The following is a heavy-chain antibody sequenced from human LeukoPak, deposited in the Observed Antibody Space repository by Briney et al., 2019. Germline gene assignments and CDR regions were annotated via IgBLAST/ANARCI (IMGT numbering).Heavy chain of an antibody. V-gene: IGHV3-21*04. CDR3: ARVDSSSWGYYYYYMDV. J-gene: IGHJ6*03. Sequence: PGGSLRLSCAASGFTFSSYSMNWVRQAPGKGLEWVSSISSSSSYIYYADSVKGRFTISRDNSKNTLYLQMNSLRAEDTAVYYYARVDSSSWGYYYYYMDVWGKGTTVTVSS. CDR2: ISSSSSYI. CDR1: GFTFSSYS. D-gene: IGHD6-13*01.